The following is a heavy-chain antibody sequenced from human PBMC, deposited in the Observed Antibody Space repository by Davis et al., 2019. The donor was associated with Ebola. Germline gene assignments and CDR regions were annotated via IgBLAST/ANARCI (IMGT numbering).Heavy chain of an antibody. CDR1: GFTVSSNY. J-gene: IGHJ4*02. CDR3: AREGFTLEGRYCSGGSCYSGY. CDR2: IYSGGST. Sequence: GESLKISCAASGFTVSSNYMSWVRQAPGKGLEWVSVIYSGGSTYYADSVKGRFTISRDNSKNTLYLQMNSLRAEDTAVYYCAREGFTLEGRYCSGGSCYSGYWGQGTLVTVSS. V-gene: IGHV3-66*01. D-gene: IGHD2-15*01.